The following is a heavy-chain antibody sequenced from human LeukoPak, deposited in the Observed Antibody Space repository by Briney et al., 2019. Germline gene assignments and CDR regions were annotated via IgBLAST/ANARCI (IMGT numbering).Heavy chain of an antibody. CDR2: INPNSGGT. Sequence: ASVKVSCKASGYTFTGYYMHWVRQAPGQGLEWMGWINPNSGGTNYAQKFQGRVTMTRDTSISTAYMELRSLRSDDTAVYYCARGRYGDTHFDYWGQGTLVTVSS. CDR3: ARGRYGDTHFDY. V-gene: IGHV1-2*02. CDR1: GYTFTGYY. D-gene: IGHD4-17*01. J-gene: IGHJ4*02.